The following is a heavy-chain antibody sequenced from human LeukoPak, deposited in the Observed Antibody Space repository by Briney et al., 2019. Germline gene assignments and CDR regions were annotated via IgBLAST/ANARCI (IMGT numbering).Heavy chain of an antibody. D-gene: IGHD4-11*01. CDR1: GYSITSGYY. J-gene: IGHJ4*02. Sequence: SETLSLTCAVSGYSITSGYYWAWIRQPSGKGLEWIGNIYHSGSTYYNPSLKSRVTISVDTSKNQFSLKLSSVTAADTAVYYCARRYSNYFFDYWGQGTLVTVSS. V-gene: IGHV4-38-2*01. CDR2: IYHSGST. CDR3: ARRYSNYFFDY.